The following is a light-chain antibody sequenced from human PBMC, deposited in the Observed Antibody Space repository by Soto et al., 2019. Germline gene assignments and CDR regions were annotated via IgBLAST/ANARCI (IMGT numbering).Light chain of an antibody. J-gene: IGKJ5*01. V-gene: IGKV3-15*01. CDR3: QQYNNWPPIT. Sequence: EIVMTQSPATLSLSPGERSTVSCRASQTIDNTLAWYQRKPGQAPRLLIYDASTRATGVPARFSGSGSGTEFTLTISSLQSEDFAVYYCQQYNNWPPITFGQGTRLEIK. CDR1: QTIDNT. CDR2: DAS.